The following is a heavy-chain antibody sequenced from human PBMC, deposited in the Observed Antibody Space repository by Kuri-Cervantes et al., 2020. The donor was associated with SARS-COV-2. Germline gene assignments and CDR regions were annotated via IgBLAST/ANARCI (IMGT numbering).Heavy chain of an antibody. Sequence: ASVKVSCKASGYTFTGYYMHWVRQAPGQGLEWMGRINPNSGGTNYAQKFQGRVTMTRDTSISTAYMELSRLRSEDTAVYYCARVSGYGSGSCNSFSDFDYWGQGTLVTVSS. CDR2: INPNSGGT. J-gene: IGHJ4*02. D-gene: IGHD3-10*01. CDR3: ARVSGYGSGSCNSFSDFDY. V-gene: IGHV1-2*06. CDR1: GYTFTGYY.